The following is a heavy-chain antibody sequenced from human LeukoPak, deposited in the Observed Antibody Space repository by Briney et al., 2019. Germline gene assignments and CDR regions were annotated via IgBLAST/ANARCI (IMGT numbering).Heavy chain of an antibody. J-gene: IGHJ4*02. CDR3: GRALGSPLDF. CDR1: GFTFSSSC. D-gene: IGHD1-26*01. Sequence: GGSLRLSCAASGFTFSSSCMHWVRQAPGKGLVCVSLINSDGSTTTYADSVKDRFTIARDNAKNTMYQQMNSLRAEDTAVYYCGRALGSPLDFWGQGTLVTVSS. CDR2: INSDGSTT. V-gene: IGHV3-74*01.